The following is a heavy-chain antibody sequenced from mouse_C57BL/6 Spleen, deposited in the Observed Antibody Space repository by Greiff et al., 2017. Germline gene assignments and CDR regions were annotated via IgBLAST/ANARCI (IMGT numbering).Heavy chain of an antibody. CDR1: GYTFTSYW. D-gene: IGHD2-2*01. J-gene: IGHJ1*03. CDR3: ARAPCDGNDEYFDD. V-gene: IGHV1-52*01. Sequence: QVQLQQPGAELVRPGSSVKLSCKASGYTFTSYWMHWVKQRPIQGLEWIGNIDPSDSETNYNQKFKDKATLTVDKSSSTAYMQLSSLTSEDSAVYYCARAPCDGNDEYFDDWGKGTTVTVSS. CDR2: IDPSDSET.